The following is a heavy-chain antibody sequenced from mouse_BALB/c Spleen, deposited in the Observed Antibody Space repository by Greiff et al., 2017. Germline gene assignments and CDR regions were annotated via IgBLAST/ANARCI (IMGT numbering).Heavy chain of an antibody. D-gene: IGHD1-2*01. Sequence: EVKLVESGGGLVKPSGSLTLSCAASGFTFSDYYVYWVRQTPEKRLEWVATISDGGSNTYYPDSVKGRFTITRDNAKNNLYLQMSSLTSEDTAMYCCVRDWDLHYYRPWCADGGQGTRVTVS. CDR1: GFTFSDYY. V-gene: IGHV5-4*02. J-gene: IGHJ3*01. CDR3: VRDWDLHYYRPWCAD. CDR2: ISDGGSNT.